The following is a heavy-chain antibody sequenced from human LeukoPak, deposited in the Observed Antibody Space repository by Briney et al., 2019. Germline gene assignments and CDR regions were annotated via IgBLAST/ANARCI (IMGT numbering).Heavy chain of an antibody. CDR3: ARDGGYYPYYYYGMDV. V-gene: IGHV3-33*01. CDR2: IWYDGSNK. Sequence: GGSLRLSCAASGFTFSSYGMHWARQAPGKGLEWVAVIWYDGSNKYYADSVKGRFTISRDNSKNTLYLQMNSLRAEDTAVYYCARDGGYYPYYYYGMDVWGQGTTVTVSS. D-gene: IGHD3-22*01. J-gene: IGHJ6*02. CDR1: GFTFSSYG.